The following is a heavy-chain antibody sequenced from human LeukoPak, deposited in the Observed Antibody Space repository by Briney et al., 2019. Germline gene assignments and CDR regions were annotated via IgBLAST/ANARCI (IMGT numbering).Heavy chain of an antibody. V-gene: IGHV3-23*01. CDR1: GFTFTNYA. D-gene: IGHD1-26*01. J-gene: IGHJ4*02. CDR3: ARRVGGTPDY. CDR2: IGGDGASS. Sequence: PGGSLRLSCAASGFTFTNYAMTWVRQTPGKGLEWVSAIGGDGASSDYADSVKGRFTISGDNSKNTLYLQMNSLRAEDTALYYCARRVGGTPDYWGLGTLVTVSS.